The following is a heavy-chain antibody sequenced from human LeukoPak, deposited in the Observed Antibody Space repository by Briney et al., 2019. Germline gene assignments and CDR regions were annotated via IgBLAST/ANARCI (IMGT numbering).Heavy chain of an antibody. CDR3: ARGSLGYSSSWYYRIDAFDI. CDR2: ISISGTTI. Sequence: GGSLRLSCAASGFTFTDFYMGWIRQAPGKGLEWVSYISISGTTIYYADSVKGRFTFSRDNAKNSLYLQMNSLGAEDTAVYYCARGSLGYSSSWYYRIDAFDIWGQGTMVTVSS. CDR1: GFTFTDFY. V-gene: IGHV3-11*01. D-gene: IGHD6-13*01. J-gene: IGHJ3*02.